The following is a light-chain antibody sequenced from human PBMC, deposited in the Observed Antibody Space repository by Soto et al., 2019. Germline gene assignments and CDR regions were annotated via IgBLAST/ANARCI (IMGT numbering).Light chain of an antibody. J-gene: IGLJ3*02. V-gene: IGLV8-61*01. CDR1: SGSVSTNNY. Sequence: QTVVTQEPSFSVSPGGTVTLTCGLSSGSVSTNNYPSWYQQTPGQAPRTLIYNTNTRSSGVPDRFSGSILGNKAALTITGAQAHDESDYYCALYLGRGISVFGGGTKLTVL. CDR2: NTN. CDR3: ALYLGRGISV.